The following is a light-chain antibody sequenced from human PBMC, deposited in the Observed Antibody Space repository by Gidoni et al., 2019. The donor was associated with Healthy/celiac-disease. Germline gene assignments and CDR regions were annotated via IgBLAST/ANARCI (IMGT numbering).Light chain of an antibody. CDR3: QQCYSTPNT. CDR2: AAS. V-gene: IGKV1-39*01. CDR1: QSISSY. Sequence: DIQMTQSPSSLSASVGDRVTITCRASQSISSYLNWYQQKPGKAPKLLIYAASSLQSGVPSRFSGSGSGTDFTLTISSLQPDDFATYYCQQCYSTPNTFGQGTKLEIK. J-gene: IGKJ2*01.